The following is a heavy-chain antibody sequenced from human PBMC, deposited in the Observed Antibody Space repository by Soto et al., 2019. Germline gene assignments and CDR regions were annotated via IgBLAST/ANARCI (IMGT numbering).Heavy chain of an antibody. CDR3: ARDDCTNGVCYAY. CDR1: GYTFTGYY. J-gene: IGHJ4*02. Sequence: ASVKVSCKASGYTFTGYYMHWVRQAPGQGLEWMGWINPNSGGTNYAQKFQGWVTMTRDTSISTAYIELSRLRSDDTAVYYCARDDCTNGVCYAYWGQGTLVTVSS. CDR2: INPNSGGT. D-gene: IGHD2-8*01. V-gene: IGHV1-2*04.